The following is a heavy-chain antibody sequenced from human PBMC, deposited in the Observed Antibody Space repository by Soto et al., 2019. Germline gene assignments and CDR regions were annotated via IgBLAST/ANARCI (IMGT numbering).Heavy chain of an antibody. V-gene: IGHV1-69*12. CDR2: IIPIFGTA. D-gene: IGHD1-26*01. CDR3: ASHSGSSPEGRYYYGMDV. CDR1: GGTFSSYA. J-gene: IGHJ6*02. Sequence: QVQLVQSGAEVKKPGSSVKVSCKASGGTFSSYAISWVRQAPGQGLEWMGGIIPIFGTADYAQKFQGRVTITADESTSTAYMELSRLRSEATAVYYCASHSGSSPEGRYYYGMDVWGPGTTVTVSS.